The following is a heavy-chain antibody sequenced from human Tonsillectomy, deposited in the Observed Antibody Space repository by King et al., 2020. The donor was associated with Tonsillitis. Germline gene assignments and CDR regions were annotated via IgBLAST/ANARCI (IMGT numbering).Heavy chain of an antibody. V-gene: IGHV1-69*06. CDR1: GGTFSSYA. J-gene: IGHJ5*02. Sequence: VQLVESGAEVKKPGSSVKVSCKASGGTFSSYAISWVRQAPGQGLEWMGGIIPIFGTANYAQKFQGRVTITADKSTSTAYMELSSLRSEGTAVYYFARAPTYYDFWSGLGWFDPWGQGTLVTVSS. D-gene: IGHD3-3*01. CDR3: ARAPTYYDFWSGLGWFDP. CDR2: IIPIFGTA.